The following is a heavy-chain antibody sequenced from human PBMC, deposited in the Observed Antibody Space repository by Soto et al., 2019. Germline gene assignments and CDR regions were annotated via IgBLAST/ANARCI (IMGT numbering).Heavy chain of an antibody. CDR2: IIPIFGTA. CDR1: GGTFSSYA. V-gene: IGHV1-69*01. J-gene: IGHJ4*02. CDR3: ARAPYDFWSGYYVR. Sequence: QVQLVQSGPEVKKPGSSVKVSCKASGGTFSSYAISGVRQAPGQGLEWMGGIIPIFGTANYAQKFQGRVTITADEPTSTAYMELSSLRAEDTAVYYCARAPYDFWSGYYVRWGQGTLVTVSS. D-gene: IGHD3-3*01.